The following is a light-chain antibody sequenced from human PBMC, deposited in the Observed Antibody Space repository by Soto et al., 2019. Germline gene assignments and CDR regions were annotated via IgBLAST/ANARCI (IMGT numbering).Light chain of an antibody. CDR2: DAS. V-gene: IGKV1-33*01. Sequence: DIQMTQSPSSLSASVGDRVTITCQASQDIMHYLIWYQQKPGKDPKLLIYDASILETGVPSRFSGSGSGTDFSFTISSLQHEDIATYYCQQYDNLPITFGQGTRLEIK. CDR1: QDIMHY. CDR3: QQYDNLPIT. J-gene: IGKJ5*01.